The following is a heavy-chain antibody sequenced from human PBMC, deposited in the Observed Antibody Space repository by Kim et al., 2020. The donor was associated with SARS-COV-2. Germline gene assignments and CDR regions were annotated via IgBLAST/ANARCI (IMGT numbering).Heavy chain of an antibody. V-gene: IGHV3-30*18. J-gene: IGHJ4*02. CDR3: AKVKLMVTIYGGFDY. Sequence: GGSLRLSCAASGFAFSNSGMHWVRQTPGKGLEWVALIARDGSYAHYADSVKGRLTISRDNSTKTLYLQMNSLRAEDTAIYYCAKVKLMVTIYGGFDYCGEGTLVTVSS. CDR1: GFAFSNSG. D-gene: IGHD3-16*01. CDR2: IARDGSYA.